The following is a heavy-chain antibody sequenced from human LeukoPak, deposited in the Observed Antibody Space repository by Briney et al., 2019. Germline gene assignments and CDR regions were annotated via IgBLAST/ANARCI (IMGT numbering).Heavy chain of an antibody. V-gene: IGHV3-7*01. CDR3: VRYYDPPVGDAFDI. CDR1: GFRFGSDW. J-gene: IGHJ3*02. D-gene: IGHD3-16*01. Sequence: PGGSLRLSCAASGFRFGSDWMSWVRQAPGKGLEWVANINPGGSEKYYVDSVKGRFTISRDNGKNSLYLRLNSLRADDTAVYYCVRYYDPPVGDAFDIWGQGTLVTVSS. CDR2: INPGGSEK.